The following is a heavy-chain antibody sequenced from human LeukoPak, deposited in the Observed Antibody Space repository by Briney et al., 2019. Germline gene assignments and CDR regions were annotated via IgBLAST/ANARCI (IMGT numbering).Heavy chain of an antibody. CDR1: GFTFSRYA. V-gene: IGHV3-23*01. J-gene: IGHJ4*02. D-gene: IGHD1-26*01. Sequence: GGSLRLSCAASGFTFSRYAMSWVRQAPGKGLGWVSSISGSGGSTYYADSVKGRFTISRDNSKNTLYLQMNSLRAEDTAVYYCAKALGIVGATTFFDYWGQGTLVTVSS. CDR2: ISGSGGST. CDR3: AKALGIVGATTFFDY.